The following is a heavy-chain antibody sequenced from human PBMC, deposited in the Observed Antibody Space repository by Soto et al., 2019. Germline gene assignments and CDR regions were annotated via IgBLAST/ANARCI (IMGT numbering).Heavy chain of an antibody. CDR2: ISYDGSNK. CDR1: GFTFSSYA. D-gene: IGHD3-10*01. CDR3: ARNEGITMIRGVPLYDY. Sequence: SGGSLRLSCAASGFTFSSYAMHWVRQAPGKGLEWVAVISYDGSNKYYADSVKGRFTISRDNARNSLYLQMDSLRAEDTAVYYCARNEGITMIRGVPLYDYWGQGTLVTVSS. J-gene: IGHJ4*02. V-gene: IGHV3-30-3*01.